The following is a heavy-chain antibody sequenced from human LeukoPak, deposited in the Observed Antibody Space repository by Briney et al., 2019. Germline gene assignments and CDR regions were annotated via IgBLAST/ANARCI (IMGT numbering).Heavy chain of an antibody. CDR1: GFTFSSYG. CDR3: ASLSGFDY. D-gene: IGHD6-25*01. V-gene: IGHV3-30*03. J-gene: IGHJ4*02. Sequence: PGGSLRLSCAASGFTFSSYGMHWVRQAPGKGLEWVAVISYDGSNKYYADSVKGRFTISRDNSKNTLYLQMNSLRAEDTAVYYCASLSGFDYWGQGTLVTVSS. CDR2: ISYDGSNK.